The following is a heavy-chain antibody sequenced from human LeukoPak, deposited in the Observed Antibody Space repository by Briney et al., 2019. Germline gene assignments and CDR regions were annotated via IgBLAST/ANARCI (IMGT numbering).Heavy chain of an antibody. CDR2: ISSSGSTI. D-gene: IGHD3-10*01. CDR3: ARVLLWFGELTAFDI. J-gene: IGHJ3*02. V-gene: IGHV3-11*04. CDR1: GFTFSDYY. Sequence: GGSLRLSCAASGFTFSDYYMSWIRQAPGKGLEWVSYISSSGSTIYYADSVKGRFTISRDNAKNSLYLQMNSLRAEDTAVYYCARVLLWFGELTAFDIWGQGTMVTVSS.